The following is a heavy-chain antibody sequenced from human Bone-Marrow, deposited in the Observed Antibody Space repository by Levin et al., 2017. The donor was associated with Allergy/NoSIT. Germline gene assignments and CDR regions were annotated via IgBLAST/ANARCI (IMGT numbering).Heavy chain of an antibody. Sequence: SGESLKISCAASGFTFSSYDMTWVRQAPGKGLEWVSSISGSGTNTYYADSVKGRFTISRDNSKNTLYLQMNGLGAEDTAFYYCAKKSVSGTTLGNFFDYWGQGTLVTVSS. D-gene: IGHD1-14*01. CDR2: ISGSGTNT. CDR3: AKKSVSGTTLGNFFDY. J-gene: IGHJ4*02. V-gene: IGHV3-23*01. CDR1: GFTFSSYD.